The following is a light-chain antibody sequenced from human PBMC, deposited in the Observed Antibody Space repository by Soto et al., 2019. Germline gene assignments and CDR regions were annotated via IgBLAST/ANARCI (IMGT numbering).Light chain of an antibody. Sequence: DIQMTQSPCTLSASVGDRVTITCRASQSISSWLAWYQQKPGKAPKLLISKASSLESGVPSGFSGSGSGTEFTLTISSLQPDDFATYYCQQYNSYPLTFGGGTKVEIK. CDR2: KAS. CDR1: QSISSW. CDR3: QQYNSYPLT. J-gene: IGKJ4*01. V-gene: IGKV1-5*03.